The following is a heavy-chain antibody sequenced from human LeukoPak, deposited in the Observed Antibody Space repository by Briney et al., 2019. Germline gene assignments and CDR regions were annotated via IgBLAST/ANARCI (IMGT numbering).Heavy chain of an antibody. D-gene: IGHD6-19*01. CDR3: ARDRVAVADTTDY. CDR2: IYHSGST. V-gene: IGHV4-38-2*02. CDR1: GYSISSGYY. Sequence: PSETLSLTCTVSGYSISSGYYWGWIRQPPGKGLGWIGSIYHSGSTYYNPSLKSRVTISVDTSKNQFSLKLSSVTAADTAVYYCARDRVAVADTTDYWGQGTLVTVSS. J-gene: IGHJ4*02.